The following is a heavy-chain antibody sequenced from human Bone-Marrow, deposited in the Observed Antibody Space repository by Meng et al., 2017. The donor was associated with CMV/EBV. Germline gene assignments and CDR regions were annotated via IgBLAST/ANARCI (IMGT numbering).Heavy chain of an antibody. CDR1: GFTFSSYG. D-gene: IGHD6-19*01. V-gene: IGHV3-30*02. Sequence: GESLKISCAASGFTFSSYGMSWVRQAPGKGLDWVAFIRYDGGNKYYADAVKGRFTISRDNPKNTLYLQMNSLRAEDTAVYYCARSSGWYKGRQGFDYWGQGTLVTVSS. CDR2: IRYDGGNK. J-gene: IGHJ4*02. CDR3: ARSSGWYKGRQGFDY.